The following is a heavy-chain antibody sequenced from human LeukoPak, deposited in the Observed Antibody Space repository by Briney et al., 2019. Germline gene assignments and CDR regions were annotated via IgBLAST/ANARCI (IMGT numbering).Heavy chain of an antibody. J-gene: IGHJ3*02. CDR3: AREGVGGLDI. Sequence: PGGSLRLSCTTSGFTFSNYWMSWVRQAPGKGLEWVANIKQDGTEKGYLDSVKGRFTISRDNAKNSLYLQLNSLRAEDTAVYYCAREGVGGLDIWGQGTMVTVSS. V-gene: IGHV3-7*01. D-gene: IGHD3-16*01. CDR2: IKQDGTEK. CDR1: GFTFSNYW.